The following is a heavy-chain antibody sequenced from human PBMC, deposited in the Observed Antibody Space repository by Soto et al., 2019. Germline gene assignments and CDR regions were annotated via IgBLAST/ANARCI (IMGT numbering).Heavy chain of an antibody. J-gene: IGHJ6*02. V-gene: IGHV1-18*01. CDR2: ISAYNGNT. Sequence: SVKVSCKASGYTFTSYGISWVRQAPGQGLEWMGWISAYNGNTNYAQKLQGRVTMTTDTSTSTAYMELRSLRSDDTAVYYCSRVRRVHYVIFSGYYTEDYHYGMDVWSQGTSVTVSS. D-gene: IGHD3-9*01. CDR3: SRVRRVHYVIFSGYYTEDYHYGMDV. CDR1: GYTFTSYG.